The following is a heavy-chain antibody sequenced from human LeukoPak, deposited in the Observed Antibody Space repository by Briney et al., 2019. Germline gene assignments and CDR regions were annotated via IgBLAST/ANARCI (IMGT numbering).Heavy chain of an antibody. D-gene: IGHD7-27*01. V-gene: IGHV4-28*01. J-gene: IGHJ5*02. Sequence: SETLSLTCDVYRYSVNNNDWWGWIRQPPGKGLEWIGYIYHNGDTYYSPSLKSRITLSVDTSKNQFSLRLTSVTAMDAAVYYCAKKVAGVGWFDPWGQGTLVTVSS. CDR2: IYHNGDT. CDR1: RYSVNNNDW. CDR3: AKKVAGVGWFDP.